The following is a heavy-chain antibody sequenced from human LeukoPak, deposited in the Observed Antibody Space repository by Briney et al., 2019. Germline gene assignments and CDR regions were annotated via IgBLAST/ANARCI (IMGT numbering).Heavy chain of an antibody. D-gene: IGHD5-18*01. CDR3: ARGYTYGSDAFDI. CDR2: IYYSGST. CDR1: GGSISSGDYY. V-gene: IGHV4-61*08. Sequence: NPSETLSLTCTVSGGSISSGDYYWSWIRQPPGKGLEWIGYIYYSGSTNYNPSLKSRVTISVDTSKNQFSLKLSSVTAADTAIYYCARGYTYGSDAFDIWGQGTMVTVS. J-gene: IGHJ3*02.